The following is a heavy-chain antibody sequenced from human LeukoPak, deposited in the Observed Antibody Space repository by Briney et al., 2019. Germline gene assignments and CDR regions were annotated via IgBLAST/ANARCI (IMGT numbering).Heavy chain of an antibody. J-gene: IGHJ5*02. CDR1: GGSISGSSYY. D-gene: IGHD2-15*01. CDR2: IYYSGST. Sequence: SETLSLTCTVSGGSISGSSYYWGWIRQPPGKGLEWIGSIYYSGSTYYNPSLKSRVTISVDTSKNQFSLKLSSVTAADTAVYYCARKLTLYCSGGSCYSAGWFDPWGQGTLVTVSS. V-gene: IGHV4-39*07. CDR3: ARKLTLYCSGGSCYSAGWFDP.